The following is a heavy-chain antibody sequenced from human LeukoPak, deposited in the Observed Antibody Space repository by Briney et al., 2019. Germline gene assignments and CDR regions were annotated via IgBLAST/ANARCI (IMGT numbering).Heavy chain of an antibody. D-gene: IGHD2-15*01. J-gene: IGHJ4*02. V-gene: IGHV3-23*01. CDR3: ARVGRYVVVVAATAPPDY. CDR1: GFTFSSYA. Sequence: GGSLRLSCAASGFTFSSYAMSWVRQAPGRGLEWVSAISGSGGSTYYADSVKGRFTISRDNSKNSLYLQMNSLRAEDTAVYYCARVGRYVVVVAATAPPDYWGQGTLVTVSS. CDR2: ISGSGGST.